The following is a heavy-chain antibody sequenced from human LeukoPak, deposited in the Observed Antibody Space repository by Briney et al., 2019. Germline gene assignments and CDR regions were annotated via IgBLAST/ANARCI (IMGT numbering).Heavy chain of an antibody. Sequence: QPGGSLRLSCAASGFTFSTYGMHWVRQAPGKGLGWVAFIRYDGSNKYYADSVKGRFTISRDNSRNTLYLQMNSLRAEDTAVYYCANRPTVAVAGMGKAFDIWGQGTMVTVSS. D-gene: IGHD6-19*01. CDR1: GFTFSTYG. V-gene: IGHV3-30*02. J-gene: IGHJ3*02. CDR3: ANRPTVAVAGMGKAFDI. CDR2: IRYDGSNK.